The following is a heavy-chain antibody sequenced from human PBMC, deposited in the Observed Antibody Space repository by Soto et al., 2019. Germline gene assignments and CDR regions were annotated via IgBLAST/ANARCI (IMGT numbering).Heavy chain of an antibody. Sequence: GESLKISCKGSGYNFDTYWINWVRQTPGKGLEWMGRIDPIDSKTKYSPSLEGHITISVDKSISTAYLQWSSLKASDAAIYYCARRIAAAGGYYYYAFDVWGQGTAVTVSS. D-gene: IGHD6-13*01. J-gene: IGHJ6*02. CDR3: ARRIAAAGGYYYYAFDV. CDR2: IDPIDSKT. V-gene: IGHV5-10-1*01. CDR1: GYNFDTYW.